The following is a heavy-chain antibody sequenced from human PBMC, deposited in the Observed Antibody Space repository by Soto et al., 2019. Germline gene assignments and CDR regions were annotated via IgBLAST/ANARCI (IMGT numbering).Heavy chain of an antibody. CDR3: ARDRRSAEPLFYYYYNMDV. V-gene: IGHV1-18*04. J-gene: IGHJ6*02. CDR1: GYTFVGYG. Sequence: VASVKVSCKASGYTFVGYGISWVRQAPGQGLEWMGWISAYNGNTNYAQKFQGRVTMTTDTSTSTAYMELRSLRSDETAVYYCARDRRSAEPLFYYYYNMDVWGQGTTVTVSS. CDR2: ISAYNGNT.